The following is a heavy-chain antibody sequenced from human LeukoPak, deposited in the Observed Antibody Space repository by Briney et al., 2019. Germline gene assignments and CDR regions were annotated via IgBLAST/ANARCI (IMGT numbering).Heavy chain of an antibody. J-gene: IGHJ4*02. CDR2: ISYDGSNK. CDR1: GFTFSSYG. Sequence: GGSLRLSCAASGFTFSSYGMHWVRQAPGKGLEWVAVISYDGSNKYYADSVKGRFTISRDNSKNTLYLQMNSLRAEDTAVYYCARVTGATTAYWGQGTLVTVSS. CDR3: ARVTGATTAY. D-gene: IGHD1-26*01. V-gene: IGHV3-30*03.